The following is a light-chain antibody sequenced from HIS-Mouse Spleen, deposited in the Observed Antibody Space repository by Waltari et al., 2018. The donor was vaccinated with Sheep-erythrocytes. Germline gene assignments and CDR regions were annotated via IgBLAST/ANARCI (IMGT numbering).Light chain of an antibody. J-gene: IGLJ3*02. CDR2: EGS. CDR1: SRDVGSYNL. V-gene: IGLV2-23*01. CDR3: CSYAGSSTPWV. Sequence: QSALTQPASVSGSPGQSITISCTGTSRDVGSYNLVSLYQQHPGKAPKLMIYEGSKRPSGVSNRFSGSKSGNMASLTISGLQAEDEADYYCCSYAGSSTPWVFGGGTKLTVL.